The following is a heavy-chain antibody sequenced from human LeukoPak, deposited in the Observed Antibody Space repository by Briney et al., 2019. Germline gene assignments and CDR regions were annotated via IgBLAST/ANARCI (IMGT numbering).Heavy chain of an antibody. CDR1: KFIFSNYW. Sequence: GGSLRLSCAASKFIFSNYWMSWVRPAPGKGLEWVAYIKKTGSETYYVDSVKGRFTITRDNARNSLFLQMNSLRAEDTAVYYCAREDGYCSGGNCYSYFDSWGQGALVTVSS. J-gene: IGHJ4*02. CDR3: AREDGYCSGGNCYSYFDS. D-gene: IGHD2-15*01. V-gene: IGHV3-7*01. CDR2: IKKTGSET.